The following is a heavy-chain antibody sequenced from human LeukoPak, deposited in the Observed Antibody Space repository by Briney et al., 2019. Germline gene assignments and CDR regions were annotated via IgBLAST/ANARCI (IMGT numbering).Heavy chain of an antibody. CDR3: AKTPRSRTVAVKKWAYNWFDP. V-gene: IGHV3-23*01. CDR1: GFTFSSYA. J-gene: IGHJ5*02. CDR2: ISGSGGST. Sequence: GGSLRLSCAASGFTFSSYAMSWVRQAPGKGLEWVSAISGSGGSTYYADSVKGRFTISRDNSKDTLYLQMNSLRAEDTAVYYCAKTPRSRTVAVKKWAYNWFDPWGQGTLVTVSS. D-gene: IGHD6-19*01.